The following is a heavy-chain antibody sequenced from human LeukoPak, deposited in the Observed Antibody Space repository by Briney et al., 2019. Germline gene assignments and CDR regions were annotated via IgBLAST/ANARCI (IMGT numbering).Heavy chain of an antibody. D-gene: IGHD2-15*01. CDR1: GYTFTGYY. J-gene: IGHJ3*02. V-gene: IGHV1-2*02. CDR2: INPNSGGT. Sequence: GPVKVSCKASGYTFTGYYMHWVRQAPGQGLEWMGWINPNSGGTNYAQKFQGRVTMTRDTSISTAYMELSRLRSEDTAVYYCATAIVVVVASTAAFDIWGQGTMVTVSS. CDR3: ATAIVVVVASTAAFDI.